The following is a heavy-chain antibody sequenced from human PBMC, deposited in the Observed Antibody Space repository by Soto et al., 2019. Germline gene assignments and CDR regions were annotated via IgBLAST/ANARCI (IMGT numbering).Heavy chain of an antibody. D-gene: IGHD3-22*01. CDR3: ASRYDSSDY. CDR1: GGTFSSYT. V-gene: IGHV1-69*02. Sequence: QVQLVQSGAEVKKPGSSVKVSCKASGGTFSSYTISWVRQAPGQGLEWMGRIIPILGIANYAQKFQGRVTITADKSTSPAYMALSSLRSEDTAVYYCASRYDSSDYWGQGTLVTVSS. J-gene: IGHJ4*02. CDR2: IIPILGIA.